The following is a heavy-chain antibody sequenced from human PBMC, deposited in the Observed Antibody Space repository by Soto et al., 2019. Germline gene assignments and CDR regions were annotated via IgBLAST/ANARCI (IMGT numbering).Heavy chain of an antibody. V-gene: IGHV3-66*01. CDR3: ARDTDGLHY. Sequence: PGGSLRLSCAASGFTVSSKYMTWVRQAPGKGLEWVSLIQSGGTTYYADSVKGRFTISRDNAKNTLYLQMNSLRAEDTALYYCARDTDGLHYWGQGTMVTVSS. CDR2: IQSGGTT. CDR1: GFTVSSKY. J-gene: IGHJ4*02.